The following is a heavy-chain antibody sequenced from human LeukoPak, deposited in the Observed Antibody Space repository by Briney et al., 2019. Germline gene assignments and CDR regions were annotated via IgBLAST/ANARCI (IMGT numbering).Heavy chain of an antibody. D-gene: IGHD4-17*01. CDR2: INSDGSST. CDR3: ARGPGDYVFTY. Sequence: AGGSLRLSCAASGFTFSSYWMHWVRQAPGKGLVWVSRINSDGSSTSYADSVKGRFTISRDNAKNTLYLQMNSLRAEDTAVYYCARGPGDYVFTYWGQGTLVTVSS. CDR1: GFTFSSYW. J-gene: IGHJ4*02. V-gene: IGHV3-74*01.